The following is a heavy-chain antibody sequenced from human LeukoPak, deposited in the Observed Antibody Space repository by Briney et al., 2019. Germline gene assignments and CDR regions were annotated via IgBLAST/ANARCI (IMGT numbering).Heavy chain of an antibody. CDR1: GGSIKSNNW. J-gene: IGHJ6*02. CDR2: IYHSGST. D-gene: IGHD4-17*01. CDR3: ARDSRDYQGYYYYYGMDV. V-gene: IGHV4-4*02. Sequence: MASETLSLTCAVSGGSIKSNNWWSWVRQPPGQGLEWIGEIYHSGSTNYNPSLESRVTVSVDKSKNQFSLDLSSVTAADTAVYYCARDSRDYQGYYYYYGMDVWGQGTTVTVSS.